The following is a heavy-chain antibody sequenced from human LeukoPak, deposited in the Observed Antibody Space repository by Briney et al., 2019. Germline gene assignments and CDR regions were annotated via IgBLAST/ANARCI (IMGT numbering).Heavy chain of an antibody. D-gene: IGHD3-10*01. J-gene: IGHJ4*02. CDR1: GGSISNYY. Sequence: SETLSLTCTVSGGSISNYYWSWIRQPPGKGLEWIGYIYYSGSTDYNPSLKSRVTISVDTSKNQFSLNLSSVTAADTAMYYCASVGYFDYWGQGTLVTVSS. CDR3: ASVGYFDY. V-gene: IGHV4-59*01. CDR2: IYYSGST.